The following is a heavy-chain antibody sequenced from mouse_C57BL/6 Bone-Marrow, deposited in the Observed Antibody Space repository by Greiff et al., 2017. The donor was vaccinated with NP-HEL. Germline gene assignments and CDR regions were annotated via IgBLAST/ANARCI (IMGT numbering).Heavy chain of an antibody. D-gene: IGHD2-1*01. Sequence: VKLQQSGAELVRPGASVTLSCKASGYTFTDYEMHWVKQTPVHGLEWIGAIDPETGGTAYNQKFKGKAILTADKSSSTAYMGLRSLTSEDSAVYYCTRVYYGDYWGQGTTLTVSS. CDR2: IDPETGGT. V-gene: IGHV1-15*01. J-gene: IGHJ2*01. CDR1: GYTFTDYE. CDR3: TRVYYGDY.